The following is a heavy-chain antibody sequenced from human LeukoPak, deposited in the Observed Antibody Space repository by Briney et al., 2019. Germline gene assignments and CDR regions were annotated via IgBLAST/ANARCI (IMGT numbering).Heavy chain of an antibody. CDR3: AKRSSSSWYGFDI. D-gene: IGHD6-13*01. V-gene: IGHV3-23*01. CDR1: GFTFSSYA. J-gene: IGHJ3*02. Sequence: GGSLRLSCAASGFTFSSYAMSWVRQAPGKGLEWVSAISGSGGSTYYADSVKGRFTISRDNSKNTLYLQMNSVRAEDTAVYYCAKRSSSSWYGFDIWGQGTMVTVSS. CDR2: ISGSGGST.